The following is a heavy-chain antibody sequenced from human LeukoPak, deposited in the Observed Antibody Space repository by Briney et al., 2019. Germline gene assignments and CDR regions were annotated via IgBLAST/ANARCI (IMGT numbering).Heavy chain of an antibody. J-gene: IGHJ4*02. V-gene: IGHV3-9*01. CDR2: ISWNSGSI. Sequence: SLRLSCAASGFTFDDYAMHWVRQAPGKGLEWVSGISWNSGSIGYADSVKGRFTISRDNAKNSLYLQMNSLRAEDTALYYCAKAATVTTKYFDYWGQGTLVTVSS. CDR3: AKAATVTTKYFDY. D-gene: IGHD4-4*01. CDR1: GFTFDDYA.